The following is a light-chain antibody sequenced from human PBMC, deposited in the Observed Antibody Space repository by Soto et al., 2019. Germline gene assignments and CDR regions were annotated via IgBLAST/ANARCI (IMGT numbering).Light chain of an antibody. V-gene: IGKV3-20*01. J-gene: IGKJ1*01. CDR2: AAS. CDR3: QQYGNSRWT. Sequence: EIVLTQSPDTLSLFPGERATLSCRASQSVSSTYLAWYQQKPGQAPRPLISAASSRATGTPDRFGGSGSGTDFTLTISRLEPEDFAVYYCQQYGNSRWTFGQGTKVDIK. CDR1: QSVSSTY.